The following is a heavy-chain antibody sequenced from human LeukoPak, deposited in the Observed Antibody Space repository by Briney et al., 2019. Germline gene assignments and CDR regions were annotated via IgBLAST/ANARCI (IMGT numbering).Heavy chain of an antibody. D-gene: IGHD3-22*01. CDR1: GGTFSSYA. V-gene: IGHV1-69*04. Sequence: GASVKVSCKASGGTFSSYAISWLRQAPGQGLEWMGRIIPILGIANYAQKFQGRVTITADKSTSTAYMELSSLRSEDTAVYYCARGKGYYDSSGYYRFAFDIWGQGTMVTVSS. CDR3: ARGKGYYDSSGYYRFAFDI. CDR2: IIPILGIA. J-gene: IGHJ3*02.